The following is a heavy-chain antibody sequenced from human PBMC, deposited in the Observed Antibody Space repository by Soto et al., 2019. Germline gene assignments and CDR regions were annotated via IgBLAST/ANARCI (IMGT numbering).Heavy chain of an antibody. CDR3: ASEWELLDYYYYGMDV. CDR2: ISSSSSTI. V-gene: IGHV3-48*02. D-gene: IGHD1-26*01. J-gene: IGHJ6*02. Sequence: GGSLRLSCAASGFTFSSYSMNWVRQAPGKGLEWVSYISSSSSTIYYADSVKGRFTISRDNAKNSLYLQMNSLRDEDTAVYYCASEWELLDYYYYGMDVWGQGTTVTVSS. CDR1: GFTFSSYS.